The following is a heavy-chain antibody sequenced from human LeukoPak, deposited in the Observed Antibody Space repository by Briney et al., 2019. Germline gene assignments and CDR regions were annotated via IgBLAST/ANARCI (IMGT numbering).Heavy chain of an antibody. Sequence: SETLSLTCAVYGGSFSGYYWSWIRQPPGKGLEWIGEINHSGSTTYNPSLKSRVTISVDTSKNQFSLKLSSVTAADTAVYYCARRPFGNGRRFTIFGVVTIYDAFDIWGQGTMVTVSS. CDR2: INHSGST. CDR3: ARRPFGNGRRFTIFGVVTIYDAFDI. V-gene: IGHV4-34*01. D-gene: IGHD3-3*01. J-gene: IGHJ3*02. CDR1: GGSFSGYY.